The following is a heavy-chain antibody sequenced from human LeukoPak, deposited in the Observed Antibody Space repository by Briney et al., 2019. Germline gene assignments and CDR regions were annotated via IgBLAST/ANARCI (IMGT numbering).Heavy chain of an antibody. CDR3: ARGAFCSSTSLVCNMDV. V-gene: IGHV1-2*06. D-gene: IGHD2-2*01. CDR1: GYTFTGYY. J-gene: IGHJ6*03. Sequence: ASVKVSCKASGYTFTGYYMHWVRQAPGQGLEWMGRINPNSGGTNYAQKFQGRVTMTRDTSISTAYMELSRLRSDDTAVYYCARGAFCSSTSLVCNMDVWGKGTTVTVSS. CDR2: INPNSGGT.